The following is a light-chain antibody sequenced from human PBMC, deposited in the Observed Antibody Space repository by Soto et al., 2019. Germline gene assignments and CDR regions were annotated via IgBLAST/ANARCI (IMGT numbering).Light chain of an antibody. CDR1: KLGDKY. CDR2: QDN. CDR3: QAWDGSTLV. V-gene: IGLV3-1*01. Sequence: SYELTQPPSVSVSPGQTASITCSGDKLGDKYACWYQQKPGQSPVLVIYQDNKRPSGIPERFSGSNSGNTATLTISGTQAMDEGDYYCQAWDGSTLVFGTGTQLTVL. J-gene: IGLJ1*01.